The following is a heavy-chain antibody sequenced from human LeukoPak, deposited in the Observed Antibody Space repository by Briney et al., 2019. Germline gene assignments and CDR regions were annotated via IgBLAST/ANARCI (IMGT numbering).Heavy chain of an antibody. D-gene: IGHD6-19*01. CDR2: ISAYNGNT. Sequence: ASVKVSWKASGYTFTSYGISWVRQAPGQGLEWMGWISAYNGNTNYAQKLQGRVTMTTDTSTSTAYMELRSLRSDDTAVYYCARDIAVAGTIWFDPWGQGTLVTVSS. CDR1: GYTFTSYG. J-gene: IGHJ5*02. CDR3: ARDIAVAGTIWFDP. V-gene: IGHV1-18*04.